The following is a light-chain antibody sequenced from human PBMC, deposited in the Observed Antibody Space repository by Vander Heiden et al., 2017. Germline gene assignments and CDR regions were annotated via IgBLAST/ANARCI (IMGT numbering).Light chain of an antibody. V-gene: IGLV1-44*01. CDR2: SNN. CDR1: FSNIESNA. J-gene: IGLJ2*01. Sequence: VLTQPPSASGTPGQRVTISCSGSFSNIESNAVNWYQQFPGTAPKLLIYSNNERPSGVPNRFSGSKSGTSASLAISGLQSDDEADYYCATWDDSLEGVIFGGGTKLTVL. CDR3: ATWDDSLEGVI.